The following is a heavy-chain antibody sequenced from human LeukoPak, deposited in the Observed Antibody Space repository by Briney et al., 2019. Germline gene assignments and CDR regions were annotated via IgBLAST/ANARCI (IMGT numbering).Heavy chain of an antibody. Sequence: GGSLRLSCAASGFTFSSYSMYWVRQAPGKGLEWVSSISSSSSYIYYGDSVKGRFTISRDNSKNTLYLQMNSLRAEDTAVYYCAKGGAARAPKYYYYYMDVWGKGTTVTVSS. J-gene: IGHJ6*03. V-gene: IGHV3-21*04. CDR1: GFTFSSYS. CDR3: AKGGAARAPKYYYYYMDV. D-gene: IGHD6-6*01. CDR2: ISSSSSYI.